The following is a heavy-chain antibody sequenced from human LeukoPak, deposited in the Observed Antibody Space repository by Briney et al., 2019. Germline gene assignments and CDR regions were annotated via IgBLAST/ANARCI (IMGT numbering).Heavy chain of an antibody. J-gene: IGHJ4*02. CDR1: GFTFSINW. V-gene: IGHV3-74*01. CDR3: ARDKVSGSYYGLDY. D-gene: IGHD1-26*01. Sequence: GGSLRLSCAASGFTFSINWMHWVRQAPGKGLVWVSHINSDGSSTNYADSVKGRSTISRDSAKNTLYLQMNSLRAEDTGVYYCARDKVSGSYYGLDYWGQGTLVTVSS. CDR2: INSDGSST.